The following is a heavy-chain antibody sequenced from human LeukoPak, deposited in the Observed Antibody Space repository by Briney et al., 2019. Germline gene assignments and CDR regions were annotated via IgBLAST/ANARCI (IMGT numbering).Heavy chain of an antibody. Sequence: GGSLRLSCAASGFTFSSYSMSWVRQAPGKGLEWVSGISGSGGSTDYADSVRGRFTISRDNSKNTLYLQMNSLRPEDTAVYYCAREGQSPSWGRGTLVTVSS. V-gene: IGHV3-23*01. CDR1: GFTFSSYS. CDR2: ISGSGGST. J-gene: IGHJ2*01. CDR3: AREGQSPS.